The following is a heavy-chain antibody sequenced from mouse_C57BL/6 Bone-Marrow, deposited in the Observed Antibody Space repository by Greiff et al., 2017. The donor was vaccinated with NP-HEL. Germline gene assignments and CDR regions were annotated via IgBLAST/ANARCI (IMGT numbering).Heavy chain of an antibody. CDR2: IYPRSGNT. CDR1: GYTFTSYG. V-gene: IGHV1-81*01. CDR3: VRPARPSRGRGLAY. Sequence: QVQLQQSGAELARPGASVKLSCKASGYTFTSYGISWVKQRTGQGLEWIGEIYPRSGNTYYNEKFKGKATLTADKSSSTAYMELRSLTSEDSAVYFCVRPARPSRGRGLAYWGEGTLVTVSA. D-gene: IGHD3-3*01. J-gene: IGHJ3*01.